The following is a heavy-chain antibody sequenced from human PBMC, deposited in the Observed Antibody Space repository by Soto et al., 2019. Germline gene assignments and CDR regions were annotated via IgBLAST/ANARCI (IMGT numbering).Heavy chain of an antibody. CDR3: ARMRIEASYYYYGMDV. V-gene: IGHV1-2*04. CDR2: INPNSGGT. Sequence: ASVKVSCKASGYTFTGYYIHWVRQAPGQGLEWMGWINPNSGGTNYAQKFQGWVTMTRDTSISTAYMELSRLRSDDTAVYYCARMRIEASYYYYGMDVWGQGTTVTV. CDR1: GYTFTGYY. D-gene: IGHD2-15*01. J-gene: IGHJ6*02.